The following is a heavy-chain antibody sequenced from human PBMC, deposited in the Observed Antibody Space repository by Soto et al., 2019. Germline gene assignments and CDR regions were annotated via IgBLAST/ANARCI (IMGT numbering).Heavy chain of an antibody. CDR3: ARQTGGYCSGTNCYATNFDY. CDR1: GGSISSYY. V-gene: IGHV4-59*08. CDR2: IYYSGSI. D-gene: IGHD2-2*03. J-gene: IGHJ4*02. Sequence: PSETLSLTYTVSGGSISSYYWSWIRQPPGKGLEWIGYIYYSGSINYNPSLKSRVTISVDTSKNQFSLKLSSVTAADTAVYYCARQTGGYCSGTNCYATNFDYWGQGTLVTVSS.